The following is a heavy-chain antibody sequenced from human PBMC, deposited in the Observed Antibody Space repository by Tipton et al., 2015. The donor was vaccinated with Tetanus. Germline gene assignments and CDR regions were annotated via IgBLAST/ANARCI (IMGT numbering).Heavy chain of an antibody. D-gene: IGHD2-2*01. V-gene: IGHV4-4*01. CDR1: GGSISSGNW. Sequence: TLSLTCAVSGGSISSGNWWSWVRQSPGKGLEWIGEIHQSGSASYKPSLKSRVSMSVDKSKNEFSLTLNSVTAADTAVYFCAKGGSSSSVMGRYRNWFDPWGQGTLVIVSS. CDR3: AKGGSSSSVMGRYRNWFDP. CDR2: IHQSGSA. J-gene: IGHJ5*02.